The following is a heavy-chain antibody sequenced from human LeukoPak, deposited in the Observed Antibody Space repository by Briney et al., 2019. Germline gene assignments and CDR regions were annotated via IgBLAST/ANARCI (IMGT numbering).Heavy chain of an antibody. D-gene: IGHD2-15*01. CDR2: ISYDGSNK. CDR1: GFTFSSYA. Sequence: GSLRLSCAASGFTFSSYAMHWVRQAPGKGLEWVAVISYDGSNKYYADSVKGRFTISRYNSKNKLYLQMNSLRAEDTAVYYCASLMLGYCSGGSCYSDAFDIWGQGTMVTVSS. CDR3: ASLMLGYCSGGSCYSDAFDI. J-gene: IGHJ3*02. V-gene: IGHV3-30*04.